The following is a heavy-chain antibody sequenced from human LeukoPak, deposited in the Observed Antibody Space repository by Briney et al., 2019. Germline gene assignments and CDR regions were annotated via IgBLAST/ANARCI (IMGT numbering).Heavy chain of an antibody. CDR3: ARGWVQAAVDFDY. D-gene: IGHD6-13*01. CDR1: GYTFTSYD. V-gene: IGHV1-8*01. CDR2: MNPNSGNT. Sequence: GASVKVSCKASGYTFTSYDINWVRQATGQGPEWMGWMNPNSGNTGYAQKFQGRVTMTRNTSISTAYMELSSLRSEDTAVYYCARGWVQAAVDFDYWGQGTLVTVSS. J-gene: IGHJ4*02.